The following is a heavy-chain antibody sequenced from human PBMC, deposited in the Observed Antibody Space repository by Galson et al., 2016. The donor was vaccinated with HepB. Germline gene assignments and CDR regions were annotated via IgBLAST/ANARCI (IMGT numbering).Heavy chain of an antibody. Sequence: SLRLSCAASGFTFSSYEMNWVRQAPGKGLEWISYISSSGNTIYYADSVKGRFTISRDNAKNSLYLQMNSLRAEDTAVYYCASPDYGDRLYFDYWGQGTLVSVSS. CDR1: GFTFSSYE. CDR3: ASPDYGDRLYFDY. CDR2: ISSSGNTI. V-gene: IGHV3-48*03. D-gene: IGHD4-17*01. J-gene: IGHJ4*02.